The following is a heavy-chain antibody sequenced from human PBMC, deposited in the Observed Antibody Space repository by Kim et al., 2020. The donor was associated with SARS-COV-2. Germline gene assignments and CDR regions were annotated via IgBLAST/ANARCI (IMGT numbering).Heavy chain of an antibody. CDR1: GFTFSSYA. V-gene: IGHV3-30-3*01. CDR3: ARSSSTASFDY. Sequence: GGSLRLSCAVSGFTFSSYAMYWVRQAPGKGLEWVAVISYGGSNRYYADSVKGRFTISRDNSMNTLYLQMNSLRAEDTAVYYCARSSSTASFDYWGQGTLVTVSS. J-gene: IGHJ4*02. CDR2: ISYGGSNR. D-gene: IGHD4-4*01.